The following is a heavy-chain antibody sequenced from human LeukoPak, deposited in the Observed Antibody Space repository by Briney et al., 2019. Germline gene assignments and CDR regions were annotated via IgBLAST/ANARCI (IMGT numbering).Heavy chain of an antibody. CDR3: VKAETGDH. J-gene: IGHJ4*02. D-gene: IGHD3-9*01. CDR2: IKSDGSST. Sequence: GGSLRLSCAASGFTFSNYWMHWVRQAPGKGLVWVSHIKSDGSSTNYADSVKGRFTISRDNAKNTLYLQMNSLRVEDTAVYYCVKAETGDHWGQGTLVTVSS. V-gene: IGHV3-74*01. CDR1: GFTFSNYW.